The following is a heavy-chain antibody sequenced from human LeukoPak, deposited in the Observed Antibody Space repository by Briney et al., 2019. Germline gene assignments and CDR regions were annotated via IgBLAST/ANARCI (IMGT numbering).Heavy chain of an antibody. CDR1: GGSFSGYY. CDR3: ARVLSYQLPKRRNWYFDL. Sequence: SEPLSLTCAVYGGSFSGYYWSWIRQPPGKGLEWIGEINHSGSTNYNPSLKSRVTISVDTSKNQFSLKLSSVTAADTAVYYCARVLSYQLPKRRNWYFDLWGRGTLVTVSS. J-gene: IGHJ2*01. D-gene: IGHD2-2*01. CDR2: INHSGST. V-gene: IGHV4-34*01.